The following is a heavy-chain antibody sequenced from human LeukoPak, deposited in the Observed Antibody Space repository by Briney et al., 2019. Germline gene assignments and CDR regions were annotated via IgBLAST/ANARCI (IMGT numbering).Heavy chain of an antibody. J-gene: IGHJ4*02. Sequence: GGSLRLSCAASGFTFSSSAMSWVRQAPGKGLEWVSGISGSGANTYFADSVKGRFTISRDNSKNTLYLQMNSLRAEDTAVYYCARTGIAAAGHFDYWGQGTLVTVSS. CDR3: ARTGIAAAGHFDY. V-gene: IGHV3-23*01. CDR1: GFTFSSSA. CDR2: ISGSGANT. D-gene: IGHD6-13*01.